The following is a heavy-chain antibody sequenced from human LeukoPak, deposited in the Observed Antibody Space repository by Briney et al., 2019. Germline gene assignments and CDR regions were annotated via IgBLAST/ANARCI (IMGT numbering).Heavy chain of an antibody. CDR1: SGSISSYF. CDR3: AREDPLVAARGLDY. Sequence: SETLSLTCTVSSGSISSYFWSWIRQPAGKGLEWIGRIYASGNTNYNPSLKSRLTMSIDTSKNQFSLRLSSVTAADTAVYYCAREDPLVAARGLDYWGQGTLVTVSS. CDR2: IYASGNT. D-gene: IGHD2-15*01. V-gene: IGHV4-4*07. J-gene: IGHJ4*02.